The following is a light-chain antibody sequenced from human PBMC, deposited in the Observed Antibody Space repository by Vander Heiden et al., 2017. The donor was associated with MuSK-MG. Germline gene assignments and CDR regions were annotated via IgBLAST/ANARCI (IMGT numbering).Light chain of an antibody. CDR1: SLRSYY. J-gene: IGLJ1*01. CDR2: GRN. CDR3: NSRDSSNNLQYV. V-gene: IGLV3-19*01. Sequence: SSELTQDPAVSVALGQTVRITCQGDSLRSYYASWFQQKPGQAPVLVIYGRNNRPSGIPDRFSGSSSGNTASLTITGAQAEDEADYYCNSRDSSNNLQYVFGSGTKLTVL.